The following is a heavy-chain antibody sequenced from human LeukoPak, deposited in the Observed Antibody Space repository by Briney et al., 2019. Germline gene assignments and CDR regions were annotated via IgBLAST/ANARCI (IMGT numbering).Heavy chain of an antibody. CDR2: IYYSGST. V-gene: IGHV4-59*01. CDR1: GGPIGSYY. D-gene: IGHD6-19*01. CDR3: ARGREWLFYFDY. J-gene: IGHJ4*02. Sequence: SETLSLTCTVSGGPIGSYYWSWIRQPPGKGLEWIGYIYYSGSTNYNPSLKSRVTISVDTSKNQFSLKLSSVTAADTAVYYCARGREWLFYFDYWGQGTLVTVSS.